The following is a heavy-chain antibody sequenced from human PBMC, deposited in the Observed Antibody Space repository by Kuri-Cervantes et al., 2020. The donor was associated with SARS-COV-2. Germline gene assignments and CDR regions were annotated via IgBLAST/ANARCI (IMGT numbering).Heavy chain of an antibody. CDR2: IKSKTDGGTT. Sequence: GGSLRLSCAASGFTFSNAWMSWVRQAPGKGLEWVGRIKSKTDGGTTDYAAPVKGRFTISRDDSKNTLYLQMNSLKTEDTAVYYCARGVQLWSSYFDYWGQGTLVTVSS. CDR1: GFTFSNAW. V-gene: IGHV3-15*01. CDR3: ARGVQLWSSYFDY. J-gene: IGHJ4*02. D-gene: IGHD5-18*01.